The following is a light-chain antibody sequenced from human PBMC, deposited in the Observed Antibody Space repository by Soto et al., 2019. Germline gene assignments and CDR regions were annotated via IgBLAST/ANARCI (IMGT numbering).Light chain of an antibody. Sequence: QSALTQPASVSGSPGQSITISCTGTSSDVGFYNYVSWYQQQHPGKAPKLMIYEVDNRPSGVSIRFSGSKSGNTASLTISGLQAEDEADYYCSSYTGSSTNTVVFGGGTKLTVL. V-gene: IGLV2-14*01. CDR1: SSDVGFYNY. J-gene: IGLJ2*01. CDR3: SSYTGSSTNTVV. CDR2: EVD.